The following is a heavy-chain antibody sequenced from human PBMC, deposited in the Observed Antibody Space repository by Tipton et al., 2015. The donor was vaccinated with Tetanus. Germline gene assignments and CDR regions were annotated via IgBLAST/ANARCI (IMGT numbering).Heavy chain of an antibody. CDR1: GGSFSGYY. V-gene: IGHV4-34*01. CDR2: INHSGST. J-gene: IGHJ4*02. D-gene: IGHD3-16*01. Sequence: GLVKPSETLSLTCAVYGGSFSGYYWSWIRQPPGKGLEWIGEINHSGSTNYNPSLKSRFPISVDTSKNHFSLKLSSVTAADTAVYYCARKAYVWGNDYWGQGTLVTVSS. CDR3: ARKAYVWGNDY.